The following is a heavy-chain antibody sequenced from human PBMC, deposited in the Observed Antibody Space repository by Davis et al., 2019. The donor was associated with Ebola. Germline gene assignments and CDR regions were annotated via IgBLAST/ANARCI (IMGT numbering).Heavy chain of an antibody. Sequence: AASVKVSCKAAGGTLRTHGMSWVRQAPGQGLEWMGWINTNTGNPTYAQGFTGRFVFSLDTSVSTAYLQISSLKAEDTAVYYCARGDYWGQGTLVTVSS. V-gene: IGHV7-4-1*02. J-gene: IGHJ4*02. CDR3: ARGDY. CDR1: GGTLRTHG. CDR2: INTNTGNP.